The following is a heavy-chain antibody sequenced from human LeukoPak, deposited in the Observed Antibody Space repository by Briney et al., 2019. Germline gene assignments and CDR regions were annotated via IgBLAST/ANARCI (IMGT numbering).Heavy chain of an antibody. D-gene: IGHD5/OR15-5a*01. CDR1: GFTFSSYW. CDR3: TKDSSVPFGITD. Sequence: GGSLRLSCAASGFTFSSYWMHWVRQAPGKGLVWVSAIGGSGANTYYADSVKGRFTISRDNSKSTLSLQMNSLRAEDTAVYYCTKDSSVPFGITDWGQGTLVTVSS. CDR2: IGGSGANT. J-gene: IGHJ4*02. V-gene: IGHV3-23*01.